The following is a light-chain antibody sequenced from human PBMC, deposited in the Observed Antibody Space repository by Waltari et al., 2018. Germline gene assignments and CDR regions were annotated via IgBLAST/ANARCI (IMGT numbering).Light chain of an antibody. Sequence: DIVLTQSPDSLAVSLGERVTFNCKSSQSLLYSSINRNYLAWYQQRPGQPPKLLVYGASSRAIGVPGRFRGSASGTEFTLTISSLQAEDVAIYYCQQYFTTPYTFGRGTRLEIK. J-gene: IGKJ2*01. CDR3: QQYFTTPYT. CDR1: QSLLYSSINRNY. V-gene: IGKV4-1*01. CDR2: GAS.